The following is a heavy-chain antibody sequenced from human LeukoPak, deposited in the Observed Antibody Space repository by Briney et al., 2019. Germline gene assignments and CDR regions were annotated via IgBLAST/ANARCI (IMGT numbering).Heavy chain of an antibody. CDR2: IVVGSGNT. J-gene: IGHJ6*03. Sequence: ASVKVSCKASGFTFTSSAVQWVRQARGQRLEWIGWIVVGSGNTNYAQKFQERVTITRDMSTSTAYMELSSLRSEDTAVYYCAAARDHGTTSYYYYYIDVWGKGTTVTVSS. CDR3: AAARDHGTTSYYYYYIDV. V-gene: IGHV1-58*01. CDR1: GFTFTSSA. D-gene: IGHD1-7*01.